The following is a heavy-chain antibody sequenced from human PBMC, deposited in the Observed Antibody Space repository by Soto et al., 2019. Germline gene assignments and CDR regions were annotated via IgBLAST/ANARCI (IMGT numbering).Heavy chain of an antibody. V-gene: IGHV3-30*03. CDR1: GFTFSSYG. CDR3: ARDKADKDCISTSCFSPLDC. Sequence: GGSLRLSCAASGFTFSSYGMHWVRQAPGKGLEWVAVISYDGSNKYYADSVKGRFTISRDNSKNTLYLQMNSLRAEDTAVYYCARDKADKDCISTSCFSPLDCWGQGTLVTVSS. CDR2: ISYDGSNK. D-gene: IGHD2-2*01. J-gene: IGHJ4*02.